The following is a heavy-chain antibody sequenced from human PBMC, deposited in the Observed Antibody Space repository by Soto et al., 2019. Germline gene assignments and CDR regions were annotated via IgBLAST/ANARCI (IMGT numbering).Heavy chain of an antibody. Sequence: PGRSPKLSPSAPGLTCSISVIHRAPQAPGKGLEYVSSISTNGGSTDYADSVKGRFTISRDNSKNTVYLQMSSLRVEDTAVYYCVKGEYYYDSSGYYPFDYWGQGT. CDR3: VKGEYYYDSSGYYPFDY. CDR1: GLTCSISV. D-gene: IGHD3-22*01. V-gene: IGHV3-64D*06. CDR2: ISTNGGST. J-gene: IGHJ4*02.